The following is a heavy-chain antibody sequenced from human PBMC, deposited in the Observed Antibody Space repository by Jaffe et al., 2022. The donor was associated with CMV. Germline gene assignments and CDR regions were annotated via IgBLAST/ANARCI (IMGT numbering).Heavy chain of an antibody. CDR1: GGSISSSSYY. Sequence: QLQLQESGPGLVKPSETLSLTCTVSGGSISSSSYYWGWIRQPPGKGLEWIGSIYYSGSTYYNPSLKSRVTISVDTSKNQFSLKLSSVTAADTAVYYCARLLEDTAMAYFDYWGQGTLVTVSS. V-gene: IGHV4-39*01. CDR2: IYYSGST. J-gene: IGHJ4*02. D-gene: IGHD5-18*01. CDR3: ARLLEDTAMAYFDY.